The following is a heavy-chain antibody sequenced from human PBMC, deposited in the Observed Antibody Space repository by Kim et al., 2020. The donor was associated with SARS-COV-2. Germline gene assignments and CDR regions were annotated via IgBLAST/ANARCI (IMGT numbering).Heavy chain of an antibody. V-gene: IGHV4-4*07. CDR3: ARGINMIRGSYFGLDV. Sequence: SLERRVAMSLDTSKNQFSLKLSSVTAADTAVYFCARGINMIRGSYFGLDVWGQGTTVTVSS. J-gene: IGHJ6*02. D-gene: IGHD3-10*01.